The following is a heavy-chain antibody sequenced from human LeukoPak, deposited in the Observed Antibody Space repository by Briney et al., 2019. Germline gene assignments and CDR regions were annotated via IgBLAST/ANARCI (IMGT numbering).Heavy chain of an antibody. CDR1: GYTFTGYY. CDR3: ARVGAYYDILTGYYTGPRCFDY. Sequence: GASVKVSCKASGYTFTGYYMHWVRQAPGQGLEWMGWISAYNGNTNYAQKLQGRVTMTTDTSTSTAYMELRSLRSDDTAVYYCARVGAYYDILTGYYTGPRCFDYWGQGTLVTVSS. V-gene: IGHV1-18*04. D-gene: IGHD3-9*01. CDR2: ISAYNGNT. J-gene: IGHJ4*02.